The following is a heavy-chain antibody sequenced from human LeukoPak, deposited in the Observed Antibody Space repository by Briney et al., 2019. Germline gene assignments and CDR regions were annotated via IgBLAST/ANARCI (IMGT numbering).Heavy chain of an antibody. D-gene: IGHD3-16*01. V-gene: IGHV4-61*02. CDR2: IYTSGST. Sequence: PSQTLSLTCTVSGGSISSGSYYWSWIRQPAGKGLEWIGRIYTSGSTNYNPSLKSRVTISVDTSKNQFSLKLSSGTAADTAVYYCARDYGYYYYGMDVWGQGTTVTVSS. CDR1: GGSISSGSYY. J-gene: IGHJ6*02. CDR3: ARDYGYYYYGMDV.